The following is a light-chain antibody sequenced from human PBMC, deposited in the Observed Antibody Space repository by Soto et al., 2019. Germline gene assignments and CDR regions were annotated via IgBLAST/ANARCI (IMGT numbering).Light chain of an antibody. CDR1: QSLLHSNGYNY. CDR3: MAALQTPYT. CDR2: LGS. J-gene: IGKJ2*01. V-gene: IGKV2-28*01. Sequence: DIVMTQSPLSLPVTPGEPASISCRSSQSLLHSNGYNYLDWYLQKPGQSPQLLIYLGSNRASGVPDRFSGIGSGTDFTLKISRVEAEDVGVYYCMAALQTPYTFSQGTKLEIK.